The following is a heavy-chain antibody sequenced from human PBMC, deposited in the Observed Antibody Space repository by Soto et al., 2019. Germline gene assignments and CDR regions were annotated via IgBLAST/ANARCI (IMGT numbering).Heavy chain of an antibody. CDR3: AKVSNGKAGAFCI. CDR2: ISYDGSNQ. CDR1: GFTFSSYG. V-gene: IGHV3-30*18. Sequence: QVQLVESGGGVVQPGRSLRLSCAASGFTFSSYGMHWVRQAPGKGLEWVAVISYDGSNQYYADSVKGRFTISRDNSKNTPFLPKDSLRGGDTGVYLCAKVSNGKAGAFCILGQGTMVTVSS. D-gene: IGHD1-26*01. J-gene: IGHJ3*02.